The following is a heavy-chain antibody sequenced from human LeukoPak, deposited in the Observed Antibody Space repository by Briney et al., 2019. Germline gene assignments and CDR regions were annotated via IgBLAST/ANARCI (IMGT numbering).Heavy chain of an antibody. J-gene: IGHJ6*03. D-gene: IGHD1-26*01. CDR1: GFTYSNYA. CDR2: ISGSGRST. V-gene: IGHV3-23*01. CDR3: AKDGGTYPYFLDV. Sequence: GGSLRLSCTASGFTYSNYAMNWVRQAPGKGLEWVSVISGSGRSTYYADSVKGRFTISRDKSKNSLYLQMNSLRAEDTAIYICAKDGGTYPYFLDVWGKGTTVIVSS.